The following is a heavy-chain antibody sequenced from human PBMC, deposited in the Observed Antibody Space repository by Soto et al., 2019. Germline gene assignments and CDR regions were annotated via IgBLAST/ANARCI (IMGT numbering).Heavy chain of an antibody. CDR2: INAGNGNT. CDR1: GYTFTSYA. V-gene: IGHV1-3*01. Sequence: QVQLVQSGAEVKKPGASVKVSCMASGYTFTSYAMHWVRQAPGQRLEWMGWINAGNGNTKYSQKFQGRVTITRDTSASTAYMELSSLRSEDTAVYYCARDETLLLWFGESKAPIDYWGQGTLVTVSS. CDR3: ARDETLLLWFGESKAPIDY. D-gene: IGHD3-10*01. J-gene: IGHJ4*02.